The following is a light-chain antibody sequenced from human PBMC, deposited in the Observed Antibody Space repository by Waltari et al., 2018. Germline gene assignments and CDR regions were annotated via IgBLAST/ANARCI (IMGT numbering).Light chain of an antibody. V-gene: IGKV3-15*01. J-gene: IGKJ2*01. CDR2: AAS. CDR3: QQYKTWPYA. CDR1: QRVGTN. Sequence: VLRQSPATLSVSAGETVTLSCRASQRVGTNLAWYQHTPGQAPRLLIYAASTRATGVPGRFTGSGSATEFTLTIDNLQSEDFALFYCQQYKTWPYAFGQGTKIEMK.